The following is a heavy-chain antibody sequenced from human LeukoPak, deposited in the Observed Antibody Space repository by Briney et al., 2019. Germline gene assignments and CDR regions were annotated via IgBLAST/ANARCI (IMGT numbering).Heavy chain of an antibody. CDR2: IYHSGST. CDR3: ARSPPVFGVVIEYYFDY. J-gene: IGHJ4*02. Sequence: SETLSLTCAVSGYSISSGYYWGWIRQPPGKGLEWIGSIYHSGSTYYNPSLKSRVTISVDTSKNQFSLKLSPVTAADTAVYYCARSPPVFGVVIEYYFDYWGQGTLVTVSS. CDR1: GYSISSGYY. D-gene: IGHD3-3*01. V-gene: IGHV4-38-2*01.